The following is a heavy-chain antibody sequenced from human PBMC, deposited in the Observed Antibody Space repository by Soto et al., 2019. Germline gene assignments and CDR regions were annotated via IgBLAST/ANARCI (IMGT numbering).Heavy chain of an antibody. CDR2: ISAYNGNI. CDR3: ARDPYYYGSGPNWFDP. CDR1: GYTFTSYG. J-gene: IGHJ5*02. Sequence: ASVKVSCKASGYTFTSYGISWVRQAPGQGLEWIGWISAYNGNISFAQKLQGRVTMTTDTSTSTAYMELRFLRSDDTALYYCARDPYYYGSGPNWFDPWGQGTLVTVSS. V-gene: IGHV1-18*01. D-gene: IGHD3-10*01.